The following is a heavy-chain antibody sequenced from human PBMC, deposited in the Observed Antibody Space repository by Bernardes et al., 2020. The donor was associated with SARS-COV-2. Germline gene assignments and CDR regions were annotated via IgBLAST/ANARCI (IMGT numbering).Heavy chain of an antibody. J-gene: IGHJ4*02. D-gene: IGHD5-12*01. CDR1: GYTFTSDY. Sequence: ASVKVSCKASGYTFTSDYLHWVRQAPGQGLEWMGILNPSSGHATSAQRFRGRLTMTRDTSTGTAYMELSSLGYEDTAVYYCARGISGYGSDYWGQRTLITVS. CDR3: ARGISGYGSDY. CDR2: LNPSSGHA. V-gene: IGHV1-46*03.